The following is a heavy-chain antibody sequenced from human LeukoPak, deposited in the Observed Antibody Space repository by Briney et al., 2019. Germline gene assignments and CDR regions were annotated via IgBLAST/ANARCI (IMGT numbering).Heavy chain of an antibody. V-gene: IGHV3-30*18. CDR1: GFTFSSYG. Sequence: PGGSLRLSCAASGFTFSSYGMHWVRQAPGKGLEWVAVISYDGSNKYYADSVKGRFTISRDNSKNTLYLQMNSLRAEDTAVYYCAKDLHAKTYCGGDCYTNWFDPWGQGTLVTVSS. CDR2: ISYDGSNK. J-gene: IGHJ5*02. CDR3: AKDLHAKTYCGGDCYTNWFDP. D-gene: IGHD2-21*02.